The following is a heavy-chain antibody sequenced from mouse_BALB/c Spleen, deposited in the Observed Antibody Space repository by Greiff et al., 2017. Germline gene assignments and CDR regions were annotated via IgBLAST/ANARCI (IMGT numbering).Heavy chain of an antibody. J-gene: IGHJ4*01. Sequence: DVMLVESGGGLVKPGGSLKLSCAASGFTFSSYAMSWVRQTPEKRLEWVASISSGGSTYYPDSVKGRFTISRDNARNILYLQMSSLRSEDTAMYYCGRSRGCDTYYYAMDYWGQGTSVTVSS. V-gene: IGHV5-6-5*01. CDR1: GFTFSSYA. CDR2: ISSGGST. CDR3: GRSRGCDTYYYAMDY. D-gene: IGHD2-13*01.